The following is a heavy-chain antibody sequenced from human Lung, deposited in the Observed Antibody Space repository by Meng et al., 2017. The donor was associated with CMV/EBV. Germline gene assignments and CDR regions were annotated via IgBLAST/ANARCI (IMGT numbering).Heavy chain of an antibody. CDR3: AKDGKSGGYFDY. D-gene: IGHD1-1*01. CDR1: GLSTYG. CDR2: IWFDGSSK. V-gene: IGHV3-30*02. J-gene: IGHJ4*02. Sequence: VEVGGGVLQPGGSLRLSCGASGLSTYGMHWVRQVPGKGLEWVAFIWFDGSSKYYADSVKGRFSISRDNSKNTLYLQMNSLRPEDTGVYYCAKDGKSGGYFDYWGQGTLVTVSS.